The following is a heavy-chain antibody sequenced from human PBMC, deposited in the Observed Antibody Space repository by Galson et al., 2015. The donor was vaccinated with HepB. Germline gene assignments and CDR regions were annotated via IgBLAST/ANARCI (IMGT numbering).Heavy chain of an antibody. CDR1: GFTFSDFG. CDR2: ISYDGRNE. Sequence: SLRLSCAASGFTFSDFGMHWVRQAPGKGLEWVARISYDGRNEYYPDSLKGRSTISRDNSNNTLSLQMNSLRTEDTAVYYCAKGINVGAYYFDSWGQGTLVTVSS. J-gene: IGHJ4*02. D-gene: IGHD1-26*01. V-gene: IGHV3-30*18. CDR3: AKGINVGAYYFDS.